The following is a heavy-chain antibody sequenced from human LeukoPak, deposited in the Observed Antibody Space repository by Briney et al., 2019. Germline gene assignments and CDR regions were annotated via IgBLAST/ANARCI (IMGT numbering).Heavy chain of an antibody. J-gene: IGHJ6*03. CDR3: ARDRYCSSTSRYWGRYYMDV. CDR2: ISAYNGNT. Sequence: ASVKVSCKASGYTFTSYGISWVRQAPGQGLEWMGWISAYNGNTNYAQKLQGRVTMTTDTSTSTAYMELRSLRSDDTAVYYCARDRYCSSTSRYWGRYYMDVWGKGTTVTVSS. CDR1: GYTFTSYG. V-gene: IGHV1-18*01. D-gene: IGHD2-2*01.